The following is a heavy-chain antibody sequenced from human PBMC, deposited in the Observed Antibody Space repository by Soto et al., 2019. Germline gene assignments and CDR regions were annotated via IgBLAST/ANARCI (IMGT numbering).Heavy chain of an antibody. CDR1: GGSISSSNW. V-gene: IGHV4-4*02. D-gene: IGHD6-13*01. J-gene: IGHJ4*02. Sequence: QVQLQESGPGLVKPSGTLSVTCAVSGGSISSSNWWSWVRQPPGKGLEWIGEIYHSGSTNYNPSLKSRVTISVDKSKNHFSLKLSSVTAADTSVYYCAEAGSPAAGCFDYWGQGTLVTVST. CDR2: IYHSGST. CDR3: AEAGSPAAGCFDY.